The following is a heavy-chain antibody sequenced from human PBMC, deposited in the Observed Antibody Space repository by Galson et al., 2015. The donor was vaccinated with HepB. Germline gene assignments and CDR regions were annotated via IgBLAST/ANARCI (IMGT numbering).Heavy chain of an antibody. CDR2: ISGSGGST. V-gene: IGHV3-23*01. J-gene: IGHJ3*02. Sequence: SLRLSCAASGFTFSNYAMSWVRQAPGKGLERVSGISGSGGSTYHADSVKGRFTISRDNPKNTVHLQVNSLRAEDTAVYYCARDVLTVGGGVFDIWGQGTMVTVSS. CDR3: ARDVLTVGGGVFDI. CDR1: GFTFSNYA. D-gene: IGHD6-19*01.